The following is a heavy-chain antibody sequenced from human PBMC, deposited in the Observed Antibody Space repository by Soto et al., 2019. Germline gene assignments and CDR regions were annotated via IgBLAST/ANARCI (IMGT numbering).Heavy chain of an antibody. CDR1: CYTFTSYG. J-gene: IGHJ4*02. D-gene: IGHD5-18*01. CDR2: MNPNSGNT. Sequence: SVKVSCKASCYTFTSYGISWVRQAPGQGLEWMGWMNPNSGNTGYAQKFQGRVTMTRNTSISTAYMELSSLRSEDTAVYYCARGPRYSYPEYYFDYWGQGTLVTVSS. V-gene: IGHV1-8*02. CDR3: ARGPRYSYPEYYFDY.